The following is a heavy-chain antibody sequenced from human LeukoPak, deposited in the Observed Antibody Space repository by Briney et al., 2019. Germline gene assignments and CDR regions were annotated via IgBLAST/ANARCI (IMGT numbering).Heavy chain of an antibody. Sequence: GGCLRLSCTTSGFTFSHAWMTWVRQAPGKGLEWVGRISTKTDGGTTDYAAPVKGRFTISRDDSKNTLYLQMNSLKTEDTAVYYCIKSSGDWHWGQGTLVTVSS. CDR1: GFTFSHAW. CDR3: IKSSGDWH. CDR2: ISTKTDGGTT. J-gene: IGHJ4*02. V-gene: IGHV3-15*01. D-gene: IGHD2-21*02.